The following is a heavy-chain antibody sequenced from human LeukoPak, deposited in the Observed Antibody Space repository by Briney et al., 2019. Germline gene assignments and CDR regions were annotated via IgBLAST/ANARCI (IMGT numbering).Heavy chain of an antibody. D-gene: IGHD3-22*01. CDR1: GGSISSYY. J-gene: IGHJ3*02. V-gene: IGHV4-4*07. CDR3: ARDDSSGAPDAFDI. CDR2: IYTSGST. Sequence: PSETLSLTCTVSGGSISSYYWSWIRQPAGKGLEWIGRIYTSGSTNYNPSLKSRVTMSVDTSKNQFSLKLSSVTAADTAVYYCARDDSSGAPDAFDIWGQGTMVTVSS.